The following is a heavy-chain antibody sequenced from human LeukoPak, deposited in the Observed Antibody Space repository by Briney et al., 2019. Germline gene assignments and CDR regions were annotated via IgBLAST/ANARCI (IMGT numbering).Heavy chain of an antibody. CDR1: GGTFSSYA. J-gene: IGHJ6*02. CDR2: IIPIFGTA. CDR3: ARAGSSSRPPYYYYYGMDV. V-gene: IGHV1-69*13. D-gene: IGHD6-13*01. Sequence: SVKVSCKASGGTFSSYAISWVRQAPGQGLEWMGGIIPIFGTANYAQKFQGRVTITADESTSTAYMELSSLRSEDTAVYYCARAGSSSRPPYYYYYGMDVWGQGTTVTVSS.